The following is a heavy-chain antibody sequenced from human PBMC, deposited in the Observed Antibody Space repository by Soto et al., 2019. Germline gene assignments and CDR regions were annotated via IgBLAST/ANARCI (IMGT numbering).Heavy chain of an antibody. CDR3: ARLSTSAGRRDLAC. Sequence: EVQLVESGGGLVPPGGSLRLSCAASGFSLSSYWMSWVRQAPGKGLEWVANMNQDGSESDYVGSVKGRFTFTRDNAKNSLYLQMNSLRAEDTAVYYCARLSTSAGRRDLACWGQGTLVTVSS. V-gene: IGHV3-7*01. CDR2: MNQDGSES. J-gene: IGHJ4*02. CDR1: GFSLSSYW.